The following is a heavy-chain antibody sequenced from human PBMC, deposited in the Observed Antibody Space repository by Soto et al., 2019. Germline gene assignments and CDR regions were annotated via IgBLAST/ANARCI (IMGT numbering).Heavy chain of an antibody. D-gene: IGHD5-18*01. V-gene: IGHV3-33*01. J-gene: IGHJ4*02. Sequence: QVQLVESGGGVVQPGRSLRLSCAASGFTFSSYGMHWVRQAPGKGLEWVAVIWDDGSNKYYADSVKGRFTISRDNSKNTLYLQIISLRAEDTAVYYCARLGIQLWLALDYWGQGTLVTVSS. CDR1: GFTFSSYG. CDR2: IWDDGSNK. CDR3: ARLGIQLWLALDY.